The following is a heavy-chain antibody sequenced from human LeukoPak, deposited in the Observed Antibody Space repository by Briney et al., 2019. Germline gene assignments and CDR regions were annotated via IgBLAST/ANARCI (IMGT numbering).Heavy chain of an antibody. CDR1: GGSFNNAP. CDR3: AKGGPRGFSGSGMRQAMDV. V-gene: IGHV1-69*13. Sequence: GASVKVSCKTSGGSFNNAPLHWVRQAPGRGLEWVGGYIPLFGTTISAQKFQGRVAIRVDDSTGTGDMDLASLTSDDTAVYFCAKGGPRGFSGSGMRQAMDVWGKGTTVIVSS. J-gene: IGHJ6*03. CDR2: YIPLFGTT. D-gene: IGHD3-10*01.